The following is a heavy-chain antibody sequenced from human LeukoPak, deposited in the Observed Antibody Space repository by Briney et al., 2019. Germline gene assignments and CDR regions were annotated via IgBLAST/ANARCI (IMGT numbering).Heavy chain of an antibody. CDR2: IYYSGST. Sequence: SETLSLTCTVSGGSISSYYWSWIRQPPGKGLEWIGYIYYSGSTNYNPSLKSRVTISVDTSKNQFSLKLSSVTAADTAVYYCARIDVDWYSGSYYVGYYFDYWGQGTLVTVSS. CDR3: ARIDVDWYSGSYYVGYYFDY. V-gene: IGHV4-59*01. J-gene: IGHJ4*02. CDR1: GGSISSYY. D-gene: IGHD1-26*01.